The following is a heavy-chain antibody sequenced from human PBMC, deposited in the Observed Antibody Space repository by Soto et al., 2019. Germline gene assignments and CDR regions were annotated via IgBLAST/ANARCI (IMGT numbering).Heavy chain of an antibody. CDR3: ARGNVDIVATIRGRYNWFDP. D-gene: IGHD5-12*01. J-gene: IGHJ5*02. CDR1: GGSFSGYD. V-gene: IGHV4-34*01. Sequence: PSETLSLTSAVYGGSFSGYDWSWIRQPPGKGLEWIGEINHSGSTDYNPSLKSRVTISVDTSKNQFSLKLSSVTAADTAVYYCARGNVDIVATIRGRYNWFDPWGQGTLVTVSS. CDR2: INHSGST.